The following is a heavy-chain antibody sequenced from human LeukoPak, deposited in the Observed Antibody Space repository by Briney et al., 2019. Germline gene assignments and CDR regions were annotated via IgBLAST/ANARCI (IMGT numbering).Heavy chain of an antibody. J-gene: IGHJ5*02. CDR1: GYTFTSYD. CDR2: ISAYNGNT. D-gene: IGHD3-22*01. Sequence: ASVKVSCKASGYTFTSYDINWVRQATGQGLEWMGWISAYNGNTNYAQMFQGRVTMTTDTSTNTAYMELRSLRADDTAMYYCARDPSYDSSGYPNWFDPWGQGTLVTVSS. CDR3: ARDPSYDSSGYPNWFDP. V-gene: IGHV1-18*01.